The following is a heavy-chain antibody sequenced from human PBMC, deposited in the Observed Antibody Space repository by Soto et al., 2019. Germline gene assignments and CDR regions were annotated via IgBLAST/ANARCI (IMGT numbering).Heavy chain of an antibody. CDR3: ARDRWYYDSSGYYSSPDIYYYGMDV. J-gene: IGHJ6*02. Sequence: QVQLQESGPGLVKPSQTLSLTCTVPGGSISSGDYYWSWIRQPPGKGLEWIGYIYYSGSTYYNPSLKSRVTISVDTSKNQFSLKLSSVTAADTAVYYCARDRWYYDSSGYYSSPDIYYYGMDVWGQGTTVTVSS. CDR2: IYYSGST. CDR1: GGSISSGDYY. V-gene: IGHV4-30-4*01. D-gene: IGHD3-22*01.